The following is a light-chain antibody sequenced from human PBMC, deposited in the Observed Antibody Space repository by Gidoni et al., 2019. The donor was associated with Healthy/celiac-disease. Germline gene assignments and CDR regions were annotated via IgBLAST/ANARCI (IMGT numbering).Light chain of an antibody. CDR3: SSYTSSSTYV. V-gene: IGLV2-14*01. J-gene: IGLJ1*01. Sequence: QSALTQPASVSGSPGQSITISCTGTSSDVGGYNYVSWYHKHPGKAPKLMIYEVSNRPTGVPDRFSGSKSCNTASLTISGLQAEDEADYYCSSYTSSSTYVFGTGTKVTVL. CDR1: SSDVGGYNY. CDR2: EVS.